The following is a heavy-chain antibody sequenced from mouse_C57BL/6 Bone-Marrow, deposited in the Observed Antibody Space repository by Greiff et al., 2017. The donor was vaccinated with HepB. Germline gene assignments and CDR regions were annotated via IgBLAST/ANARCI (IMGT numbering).Heavy chain of an antibody. V-gene: IGHV1-15*01. CDR3: TRPYDSGVDY. CDR2: IDPETGGT. D-gene: IGHD2-12*01. J-gene: IGHJ4*01. Sequence: VQGVESGAELVRPGASVTLSCKASGYTFTDYEMHWVKQTPVHGLEWIGAIDPETGGTAYNQKFKGKAILTADKSSSTAYMELRSLTSEDSAVYYCTRPYDSGVDYWGQGTSVTVSS. CDR1: GYTFTDYE.